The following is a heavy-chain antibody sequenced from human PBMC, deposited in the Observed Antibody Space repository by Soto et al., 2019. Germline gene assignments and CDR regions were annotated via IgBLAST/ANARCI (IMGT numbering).Heavy chain of an antibody. CDR1: GFTFSRYW. V-gene: IGHV3-7*01. CDR3: GRAPAYRGGSSYND. CDR2: IKQDGSEI. Sequence: GGSLRLSCAASGFTFSRYWMTWVRQAPGKGLEWVANIKQDGSEIYYVDSVKGRFTISRDNAENSLYLQMNSLRAEDTAVYYWGRAPAYRGGSSYNDWGSGNRVSDSP. D-gene: IGHD2-15*01. J-gene: IGHJ6*04.